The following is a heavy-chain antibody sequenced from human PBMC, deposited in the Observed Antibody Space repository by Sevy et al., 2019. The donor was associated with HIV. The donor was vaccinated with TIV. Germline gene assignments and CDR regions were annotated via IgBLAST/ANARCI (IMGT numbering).Heavy chain of an antibody. Sequence: GGSLRLSCAASGFTFSTYPMNWVRQAPGKGLEWVSSISFSSNYIYYADSVKGRFTIFRDNAKNSVYLQMNSLRAEDTAVYYCARDCNSASCLWGLDVWGQGTTVTVSS. D-gene: IGHD2-2*01. V-gene: IGHV3-21*04. CDR2: ISFSSNYI. J-gene: IGHJ6*02. CDR3: ARDCNSASCLWGLDV. CDR1: GFTFSTYP.